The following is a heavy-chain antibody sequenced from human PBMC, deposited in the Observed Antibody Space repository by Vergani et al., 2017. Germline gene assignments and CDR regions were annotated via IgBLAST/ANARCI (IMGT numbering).Heavy chain of an antibody. D-gene: IGHD5-12*01. V-gene: IGHV1-46*01. CDR1: GYTFTSYY. CDR2: INPSGGST. J-gene: IGHJ6*02. CDR3: ARMVVATIKDYYYGMDV. Sequence: QVQLVQSGAEVKKPGASVKVSCKASGYTFTSYYMHWVRQAPGQGLEWMGIINPSGGSTSYAQKFQGRVTMTRDTSTSTVYMELSSLRSEDTAVYYCARMVVATIKDYYYGMDVWGQGTTVTVSS.